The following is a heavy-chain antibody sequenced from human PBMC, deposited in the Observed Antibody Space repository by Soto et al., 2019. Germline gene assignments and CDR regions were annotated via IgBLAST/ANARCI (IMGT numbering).Heavy chain of an antibody. V-gene: IGHV3-30*03. J-gene: IGHJ4*02. CDR2: ISYDGSNK. CDR1: GFTFSSYG. CDR3: ARTKVTMIVVGPFDY. D-gene: IGHD3-22*01. Sequence: GGSLRLSCAAFGFTFSSYGMHWVRQAPGKGLEWVAVISYDGSNKYYADSVKGRFTISRDNSKNTLYLQMNSLRAEDTAVYYCARTKVTMIVVGPFDYWGQGTLVTVSS.